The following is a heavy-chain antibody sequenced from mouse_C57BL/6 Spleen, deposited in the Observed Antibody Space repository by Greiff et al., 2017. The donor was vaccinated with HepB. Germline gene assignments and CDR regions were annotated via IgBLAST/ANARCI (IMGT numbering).Heavy chain of an antibody. V-gene: IGHV1-82*01. CDR1: GYAFSSSW. D-gene: IGHD2-3*01. CDR2: IYPGDGDT. Sequence: QVQLQQSGPELVKPGASVKISCKASGYAFSSSWMNWVKQRPGKGLEWIGRIYPGDGDTNYNGKFKGKATLTADKSSSTAYMQLSSLTSEDSAVYFRAREKGWFLWGTGTTVTVSS. CDR3: AREKGWFL. J-gene: IGHJ1*03.